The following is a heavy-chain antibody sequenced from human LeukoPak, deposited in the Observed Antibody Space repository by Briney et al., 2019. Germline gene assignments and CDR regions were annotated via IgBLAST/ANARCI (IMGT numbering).Heavy chain of an antibody. CDR2: MNPNSGNT. D-gene: IGHD3-10*01. CDR3: ARAKRGRITMVRGVIITYNWFDP. J-gene: IGHJ5*02. CDR1: GYTFTSYD. V-gene: IGHV1-8*01. Sequence: ASVKVSCKASGYTFTSYDINWVRQATGQGLEWMGWMNPNSGNTGYAQKFQGRVTMTRNTSISTAYMELSSLRSEDTAVYYCARAKRGRITMVRGVIITYNWFDPWGQGTLVTVSS.